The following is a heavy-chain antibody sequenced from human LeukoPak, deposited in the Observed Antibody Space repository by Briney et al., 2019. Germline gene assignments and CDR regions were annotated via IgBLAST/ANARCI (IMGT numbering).Heavy chain of an antibody. CDR1: GGSISSGSYY. CDR2: IYTSGST. D-gene: IGHD2-21*02. Sequence: SETLSLTCTVSGGSISSGSYYWSWLRQPAGKGLEWIGRIYTSGSTNYNPSLKSRVTISVDTSKNQFSLKLSSVTAADTAVYYCAREGGGYCGGDCYSYYFDYGGQGTLVTVSS. J-gene: IGHJ4*02. V-gene: IGHV4-61*02. CDR3: AREGGGYCGGDCYSYYFDY.